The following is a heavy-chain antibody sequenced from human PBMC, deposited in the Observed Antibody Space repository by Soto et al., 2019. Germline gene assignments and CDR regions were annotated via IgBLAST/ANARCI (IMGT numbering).Heavy chain of an antibody. CDR3: ARERTGDPTFFDY. J-gene: IGHJ4*02. D-gene: IGHD3-16*01. Sequence: PSETLSLTCTVSGGSVSSGSYYWSWIRQPPGKGLXXXXXXXXXXXXXXXXXLKSRVTISVDTSKKQFSLKLTSVTAADTAVYYCARERTGDPTFFDYWGRGTLVTVSS. CDR2: XXXXXXX. CDR1: GGSVSSGSYY. V-gene: IGHV4-61*01.